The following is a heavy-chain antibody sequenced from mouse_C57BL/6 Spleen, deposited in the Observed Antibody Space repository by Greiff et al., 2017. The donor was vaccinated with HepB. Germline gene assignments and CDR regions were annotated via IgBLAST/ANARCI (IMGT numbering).Heavy chain of an antibody. D-gene: IGHD2-5*01. CDR1: GFTFSDYG. CDR2: ISSGSSTI. CDR3: ARDSNYWYFDV. J-gene: IGHJ1*03. V-gene: IGHV5-17*01. Sequence: EVMLVESGGGLVKPGGSLKLSCAASGFTFSDYGMHWVRQAPEKGLEWVAYISSGSSTIYYADTVKGRFTISRDNAKNTLFLQMTSLRSEDTARYYCARDSNYWYFDVWGTGTTVTVSS.